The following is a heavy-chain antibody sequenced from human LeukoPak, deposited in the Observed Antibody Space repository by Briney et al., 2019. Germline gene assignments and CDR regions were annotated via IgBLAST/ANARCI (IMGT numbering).Heavy chain of an antibody. CDR2: INPNSGGT. CDR3: ARSYGDYGNYYYYMDD. J-gene: IGHJ6*03. V-gene: IGHV1-2*06. CDR1: GYTFSDYY. D-gene: IGHD4-17*01. Sequence: ASVKVSCKASGYTFSDYYMHWVRQAPGQGLEWMGRINPNSGGTHSAQKFRGRVTMTMDTYISTAYMELRSLRSDDTAVYYCARSYGDYGNYYYYMDDWGKGTTVTVSS.